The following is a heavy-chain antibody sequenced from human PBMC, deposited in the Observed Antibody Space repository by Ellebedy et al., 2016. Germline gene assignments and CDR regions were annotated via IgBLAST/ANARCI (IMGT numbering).Heavy chain of an antibody. CDR2: ISAYNGNT. J-gene: IGHJ6*02. Sequence: ASVKVSCXASGYAFTNYGLSWVRQAPGQGLEWMGWISAYNGNTNYAQNLQGRVTMTTDTSTSTAYMELRSLTSDDTAVYYCSKDSDSSGQFYFGMDVWGQGTTVTVSS. D-gene: IGHD6-19*01. CDR3: SKDSDSSGQFYFGMDV. CDR1: GYAFTNYG. V-gene: IGHV1-18*01.